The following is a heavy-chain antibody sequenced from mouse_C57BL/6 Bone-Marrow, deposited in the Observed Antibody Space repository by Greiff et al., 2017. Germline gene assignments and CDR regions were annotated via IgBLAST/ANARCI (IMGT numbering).Heavy chain of an antibody. J-gene: IGHJ1*03. CDR2: INPSSGYT. D-gene: IGHD1-1*01. CDR1: GYTFTSYW. Sequence: QVQLKQSGAELAKPGASVKLSCKASGYTFTSYWMHWVKQRPGQGLEWIGYINPSSGYTTYNQKFKDKATLTADKSSSTAYMQLSSLTYEDSAVYYCASPYYYGSRKGYFDVWGTGTTVTVSA. V-gene: IGHV1-7*01. CDR3: ASPYYYGSRKGYFDV.